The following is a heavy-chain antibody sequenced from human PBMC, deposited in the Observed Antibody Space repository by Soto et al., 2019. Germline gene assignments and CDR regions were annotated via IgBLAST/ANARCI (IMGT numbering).Heavy chain of an antibody. CDR3: AHRPSGWYLFDY. V-gene: IGHV2-5*01. D-gene: IGHD6-19*01. Sequence: QITLKESGPTLVKPTQPLTLTCTFSGFSLSTSGVGVGWIRQPPGKALEWLALIYWNDDKRYSPSLKSRLTITKATSKNQVVLTMTNMDPVDTATYYCAHRPSGWYLFDYWGQGTLVTVSS. CDR1: GFSLSTSGVG. J-gene: IGHJ4*02. CDR2: IYWNDDK.